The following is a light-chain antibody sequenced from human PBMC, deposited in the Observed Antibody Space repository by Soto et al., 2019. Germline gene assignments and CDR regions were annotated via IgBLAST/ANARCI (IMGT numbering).Light chain of an antibody. J-gene: IGKJ1*01. Sequence: LVLTQSPGTLSLSPGETATLSCRASQSVANIYLGWYQQKPGQAPRLLIYEGSNRATGIPDRFSGSGSGTDFTLTISRLESEDFAVYYCQHYGNSLSWTFGQGTKVEIK. CDR3: QHYGNSLSWT. V-gene: IGKV3-20*01. CDR1: QSVANIY. CDR2: EGS.